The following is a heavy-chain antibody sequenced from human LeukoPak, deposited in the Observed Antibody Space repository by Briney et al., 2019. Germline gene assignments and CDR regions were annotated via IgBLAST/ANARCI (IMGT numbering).Heavy chain of an antibody. CDR2: IKQDGSEK. D-gene: IGHD2-2*01. V-gene: IGHV3-7*01. CDR3: ARDDCSSISCYHNWFDP. J-gene: IGHJ5*02. Sequence: GGSLRLSCAASGFTFSSYWMSRVRQAPGKGLEWVANIKQDGSEKYYVDSVKGRFTISRDNAKNSLYLQMNSLRAEDTAVYYCARDDCSSISCYHNWFDPWGQGTLVTVSS. CDR1: GFTFSSYW.